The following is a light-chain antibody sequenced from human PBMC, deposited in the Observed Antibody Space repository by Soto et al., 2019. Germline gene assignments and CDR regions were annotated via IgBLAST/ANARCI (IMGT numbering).Light chain of an antibody. J-gene: IGKJ2*01. V-gene: IGKV3-20*01. Sequence: EIVLTQAPGTLSKTPGERATLSCRASQSVSSSYLAWYQQKPGQAPRLLIYGASSRATGIPDRFSGSGSGTDFTLTISRLEPEDFAVYFCQQYGNSTPNTFGQGTKVDIK. CDR2: GAS. CDR3: QQYGNSTPNT. CDR1: QSVSSSY.